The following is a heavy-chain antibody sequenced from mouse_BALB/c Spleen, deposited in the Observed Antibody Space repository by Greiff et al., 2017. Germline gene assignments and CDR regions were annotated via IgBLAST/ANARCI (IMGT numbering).Heavy chain of an antibody. CDR1: GYSFTGYT. Sequence: VQLQQSGPELVKPGASLQISCTASGYSFTGYTMNWVKQSHGKNLEWIGLINPYNGGTSYNQKFKGKATLTVDKSSSTAYMELLSLTSEDSAVYYCARHYYGSSAWFAYWGQGTLVTVAA. D-gene: IGHD1-1*01. V-gene: IGHV1-26*01. J-gene: IGHJ3*01. CDR2: INPYNGGT. CDR3: ARHYYGSSAWFAY.